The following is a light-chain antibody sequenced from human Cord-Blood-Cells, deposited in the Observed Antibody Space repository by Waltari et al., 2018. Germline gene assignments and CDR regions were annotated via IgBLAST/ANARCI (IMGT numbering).Light chain of an antibody. CDR2: DAS. CDR3: QQRSNWYT. J-gene: IGKJ2*01. CDR1: QSVSSY. V-gene: IGKV3-11*01. Sequence: EIVLTQSPAPLSLSPGDRATLSCRASQSVSSYLAWYQQKPGQAPRLLIYDASNRATGIPARFSGSGSGTDFTLTISSLEPEDFAVYYCQQRSNWYTFGQGTKLEIK.